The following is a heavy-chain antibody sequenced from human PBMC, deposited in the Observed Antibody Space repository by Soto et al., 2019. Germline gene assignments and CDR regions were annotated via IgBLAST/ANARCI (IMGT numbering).Heavy chain of an antibody. CDR1: GFTFSSYW. D-gene: IGHD1-26*01. CDR3: ARDRSYDDKKGVYYFDY. J-gene: IGHJ4*02. V-gene: IGHV3-7*05. CDR2: IKQDGSEK. Sequence: PGGSLRLSCAASGFTFSSYWMSWVRQAPGKGLEWVANIKQDGSEKYYVDSVKGRFTISRDNAKNSLYLQMNSLRAEDTAVYYCARDRSYDDKKGVYYFDYWGQGTLVTVSS.